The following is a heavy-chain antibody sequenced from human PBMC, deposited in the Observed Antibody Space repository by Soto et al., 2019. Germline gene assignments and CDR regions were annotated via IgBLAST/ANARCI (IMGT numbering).Heavy chain of an antibody. V-gene: IGHV3-15*07. CDR1: GFTFNNAW. Sequence: EVQLVESGGGLVKPGGSLRLSCAASGFTFNNAWMNWVRQAPGKGLEWAGHIKSKTDGGTTDYAAPVKGRFTISRDDSKNTLYPQMDSLKTEDTAVYYCTTAYYAFWSGYAFDYWGQGTLVTVSS. D-gene: IGHD3-3*01. CDR2: IKSKTDGGTT. J-gene: IGHJ4*02. CDR3: TTAYYAFWSGYAFDY.